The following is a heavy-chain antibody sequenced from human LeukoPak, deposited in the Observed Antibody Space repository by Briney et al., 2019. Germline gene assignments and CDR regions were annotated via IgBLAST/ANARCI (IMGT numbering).Heavy chain of an antibody. CDR3: AKGRGLVGGPPYPYHYYMMDD. CDR1: GFTFSTYA. Sequence: GGSLRLSCAASGFTFSTYAMSWVRQAPGKGLEWVSSISGGGGSTYYADSVKGRFTISRDNSKNTLYLQINSLRAEDTAVHYCAKGRGLVGGPPYPYHYYMMDDWGQGTTVTVSS. D-gene: IGHD1-26*01. V-gene: IGHV3-23*01. J-gene: IGHJ6*02. CDR2: ISGGGGST.